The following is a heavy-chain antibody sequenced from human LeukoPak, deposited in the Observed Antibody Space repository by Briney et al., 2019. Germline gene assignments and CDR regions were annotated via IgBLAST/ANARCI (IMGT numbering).Heavy chain of an antibody. CDR2: IYHSGST. CDR3: ARGSSVAGTHGY. V-gene: IGHV4-38-2*02. Sequence: TSETLSLTCTVSGYSISSGYYWGWIRQPPGKGLEWIGSIYHSGSTYYNPSLKSRVTISVDTSKNQFSLKLSSVTAADTAVYYCARGSSVAGTHGYWGQGTLVTVSS. J-gene: IGHJ4*02. CDR1: GYSISSGYY. D-gene: IGHD6-19*01.